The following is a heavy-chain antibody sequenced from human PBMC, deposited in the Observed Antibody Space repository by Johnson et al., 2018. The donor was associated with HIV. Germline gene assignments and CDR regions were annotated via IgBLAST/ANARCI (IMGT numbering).Heavy chain of an antibody. CDR1: GFTFNKFA. J-gene: IGHJ3*02. Sequence: QVQLVESGGGVVQPGRSLRLSCTASGFTFNKFAMHWVRQAPGKGLEWLAFISFDGSNKYFGGSVEGRFDISRENSKNSHYLHMNSLRPEDTAIYYCVKDRRTYSISADAFDIWGQGTMVTVSS. V-gene: IGHV3-30*09. D-gene: IGHD6-6*01. CDR3: VKDRRTYSISADAFDI. CDR2: ISFDGSNK.